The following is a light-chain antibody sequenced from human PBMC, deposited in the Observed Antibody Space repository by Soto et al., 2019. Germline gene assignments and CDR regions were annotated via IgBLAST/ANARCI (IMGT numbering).Light chain of an antibody. V-gene: IGKV1-12*01. J-gene: IGKJ4*01. CDR3: QQAKSFPLT. CDR2: DAF. Sequence: DIQMTQSPSSVSPSVGDRVTITCRASQDITSRLAWYQQKQGKAPKXLIYDAFNLQSGVPSRFSGSQSGTDLTITISSLQPEDGETYYGQQAKSFPLTFGGGTKVDIK. CDR1: QDITSR.